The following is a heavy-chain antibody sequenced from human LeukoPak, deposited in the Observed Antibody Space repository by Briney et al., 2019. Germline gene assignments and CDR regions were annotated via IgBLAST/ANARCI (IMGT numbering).Heavy chain of an antibody. V-gene: IGHV4-34*01. D-gene: IGHD5-12*01. CDR2: INHSGST. CDR3: ASSLVVWVRSGRRAFDI. CDR1: GGSFSGYY. J-gene: IGHJ3*02. Sequence: SETLSLTCAVYGGSFSGYYWSWIRQPPGKGLEWIGEINHSGSTNYNPSLKSRVTISVDTSKNQFSLELSSVTAADTAVYYCASSLVVWVRSGRRAFDIWGQGTMVTVSS.